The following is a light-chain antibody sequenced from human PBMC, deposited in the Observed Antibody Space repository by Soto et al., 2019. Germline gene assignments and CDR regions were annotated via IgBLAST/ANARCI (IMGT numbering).Light chain of an antibody. V-gene: IGLV2-23*01. CDR1: SSDIGSYNL. CDR2: EDS. Sequence: QSALTQPASVSGSPGQSITISCTGTSSDIGSYNLVSWHRQHPGKAHKLIVYEDSKRPSGVSNRFSGSKSGNTASLTISGLQAEDEADYYCSSYAGPPNHVVFGGGTKLTVL. CDR3: SSYAGPPNHVV. J-gene: IGLJ2*01.